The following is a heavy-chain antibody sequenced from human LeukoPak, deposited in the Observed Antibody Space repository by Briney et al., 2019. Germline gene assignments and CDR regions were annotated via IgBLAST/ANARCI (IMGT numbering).Heavy chain of an antibody. CDR3: AKDPHGSYGPRYFFDS. V-gene: IGHV3-33*06. CDR2: IWYGETYK. Sequence: PGGSLRLSCAASGFTFSSYAMHWVRQAPGKGLEWVAVIWYGETYKYYADSVKGRFTISRDNSKNTLYLQMNSLRAEDTALYYCAKDPHGSYGPRYFFDSWGQGTLVTVSS. CDR1: GFTFSSYA. J-gene: IGHJ4*02. D-gene: IGHD5-18*01.